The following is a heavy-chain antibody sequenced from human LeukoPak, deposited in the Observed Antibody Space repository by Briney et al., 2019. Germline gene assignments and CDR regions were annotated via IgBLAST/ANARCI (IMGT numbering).Heavy chain of an antibody. D-gene: IGHD1-26*01. V-gene: IGHV1-8*01. J-gene: IGHJ4*02. Sequence: VASVKVSCKASGYTFTSYDINWVRQATGQGLEWMGWMNPNSGNTGYAQKFQGRVTMTRNTSISTAYMELSSLRSEDTAVYYCARSLPNSGSSILGYWGQGTLVTVSS. CDR1: GYTFTSYD. CDR2: MNPNSGNT. CDR3: ARSLPNSGSSILGY.